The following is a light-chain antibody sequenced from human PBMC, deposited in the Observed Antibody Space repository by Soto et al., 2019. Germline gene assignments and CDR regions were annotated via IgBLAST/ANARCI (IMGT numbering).Light chain of an antibody. Sequence: DVQITQSPATLSASIGDRVTITCRAGQNIKGWLAWYQQKPGKAPNLLIYGASTLESGVPSRFSGSGYGTEFTLIISILPPDDSGTYYCQQYLSTRTFGQGTKVEVK. J-gene: IGKJ1*01. CDR3: QQYLSTRT. CDR2: GAS. V-gene: IGKV1-5*03. CDR1: QNIKGW.